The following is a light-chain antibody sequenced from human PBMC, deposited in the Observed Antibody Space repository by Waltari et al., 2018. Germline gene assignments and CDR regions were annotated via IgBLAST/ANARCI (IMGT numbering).Light chain of an antibody. Sequence: QTVVTQEPSFSVSPGGTVTLTCGFSSGSVSISHYPSWYQQTPGQPPRVLIYSTNPRSSGVPDRFSGSILGKKAALTITGAQADDEAAYYCVLYMSRDILFGGGTKLTVL. CDR3: VLYMSRDIL. CDR2: STN. V-gene: IGLV8-61*01. CDR1: SGSVSISHY. J-gene: IGLJ3*02.